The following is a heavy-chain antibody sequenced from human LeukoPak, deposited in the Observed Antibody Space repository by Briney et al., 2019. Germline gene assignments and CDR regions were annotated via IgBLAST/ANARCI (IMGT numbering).Heavy chain of an antibody. CDR1: GFTVSTFY. CDR3: ARSGPSVLWSKYFDY. Sequence: GGSLRLSCAASGFTVSTFYMSWVRQAPGKRLEWVSVLYTAGTTYYADSVQGRFTISRDNSKNTLFLQMDNLRADDTATYYCARSGPSVLWSKYFDYWGQGALVTVSS. J-gene: IGHJ4*02. D-gene: IGHD3-10*01. CDR2: LYTAGTT. V-gene: IGHV3-66*01.